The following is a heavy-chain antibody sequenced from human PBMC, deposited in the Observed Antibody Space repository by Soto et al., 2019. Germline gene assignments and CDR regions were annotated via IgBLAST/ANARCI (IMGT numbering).Heavy chain of an antibody. D-gene: IGHD6-13*01. Sequence: QVTLKESGPVLAKPTEPLTLTCTVSGFSLSNARMGVSWIRQPPGKALEWLAHIFSNDEKSYSTSLKSRLTIPKDTSKSQVVLTMTNMDPEDTATYYSTRITYSSKRWTGPPKFDSWGQGTLVTVSS. J-gene: IGHJ4*02. CDR3: TRITYSSKRWTGPPKFDS. CDR2: IFSNDEK. CDR1: GFSLSNARMG. V-gene: IGHV2-26*01.